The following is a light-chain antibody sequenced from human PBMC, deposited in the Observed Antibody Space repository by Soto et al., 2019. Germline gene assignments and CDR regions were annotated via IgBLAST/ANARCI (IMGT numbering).Light chain of an antibody. CDR3: QHYNSYSEA. Sequence: DIQLTLSPSTLSGSVGDRVTITCRASQTISSWLAWYQQKPGKAPKLLIYKASTLKSGVPSRFSGSGSGTEFTLTFSSLQPDDFATYYCQHYNSYSEAFGQGTKVDIK. CDR2: KAS. J-gene: IGKJ1*01. CDR1: QTISSW. V-gene: IGKV1-5*03.